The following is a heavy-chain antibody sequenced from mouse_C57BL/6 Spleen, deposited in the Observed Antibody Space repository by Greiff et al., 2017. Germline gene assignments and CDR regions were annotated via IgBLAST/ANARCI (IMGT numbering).Heavy chain of an antibody. V-gene: IGHV1-64*01. CDR3: ARGGYDEAWFAY. D-gene: IGHD2-2*01. CDR2: IHPNSGST. CDR1: GYTFTSYW. J-gene: IGHJ3*01. Sequence: VQLQQPGAELVKPGASVKLSCKASGYTFTSYWMHWVKQRPGQGLEWIGMIHPNSGSTNYNEKFKSKATLTVDKSSSTAYMQHSSLTSEDSAVYYCARGGYDEAWFAYWGQGTLVTVSA.